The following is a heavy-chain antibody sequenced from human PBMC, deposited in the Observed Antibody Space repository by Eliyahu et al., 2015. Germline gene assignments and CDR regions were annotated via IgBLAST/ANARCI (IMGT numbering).Heavy chain of an antibody. CDR3: AKSWSTGGDLVRFSDY. J-gene: IGHJ4*02. D-gene: IGHD3-16*02. CDR1: GSTFTNYA. V-gene: IGHV3-23*01. CDR2: ISAGGTA. Sequence: EVQLLESGGGLIQPGGSLRLSCAASGSTFTNYAMNWVRQAPGKGPEWVSGISAGGTAYYADSVKGRFTISRDNSKNTVSLQMNSLRAEDTALYYCAKSWSTGGDLVRFSDYWGQGNMVTVSS.